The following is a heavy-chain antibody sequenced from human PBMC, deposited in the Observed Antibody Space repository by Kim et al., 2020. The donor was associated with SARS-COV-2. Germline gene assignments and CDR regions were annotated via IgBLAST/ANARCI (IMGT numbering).Heavy chain of an antibody. J-gene: IGHJ4*02. CDR2: IWYDGSSK. CDR3: ARGSRRWPLGY. Sequence: GGSLRLSCAASGFTFSSYGMHWVRQAPGKGLEWVAVIWYDGSSKYYADSVKGRFTISRDNSKNTLYLQMNSLRAEDTAVYYCARGSRRWPLGYWGQGTLVTVSS. CDR1: GFTFSSYG. D-gene: IGHD2-15*01. V-gene: IGHV3-33*01.